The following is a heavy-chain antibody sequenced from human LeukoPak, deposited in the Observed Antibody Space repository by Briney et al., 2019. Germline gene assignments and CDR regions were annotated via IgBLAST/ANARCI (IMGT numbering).Heavy chain of an antibody. CDR3: ARHDYGERGFFDY. CDR1: GFTVSSNS. CDR2: IYSGGST. J-gene: IGHJ4*02. D-gene: IGHD4-17*01. Sequence: GGSLRLSCTVSGFTVSSNSMSWVRQAPGKGLEWVSVIYSGGSTYYADSVKGRFTISRDNSKNTLYLQMNSLRAEDTAVYYCARHDYGERGFFDYWGQGTLVTVSS. V-gene: IGHV3-66*04.